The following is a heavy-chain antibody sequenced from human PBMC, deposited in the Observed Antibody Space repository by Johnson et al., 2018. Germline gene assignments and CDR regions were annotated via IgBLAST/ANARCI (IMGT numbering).Heavy chain of an antibody. V-gene: IGHV4-4*02. D-gene: IGHD4-17*01. CDR1: GASISSTNW. J-gene: IGHJ3*02. CDR3: AKNDYGDYLPI. Sequence: VQLQESGPGLVKPSGTLSLPCAVSGASISSTNWWSWVRQPPGKGLEWIGEIYHSGSTNYNPSLKSRVTISVDKSRNQFSLKRRSLTAADTAVYYCAKNDYGDYLPIWGQGTMVTVSS. CDR2: IYHSGST.